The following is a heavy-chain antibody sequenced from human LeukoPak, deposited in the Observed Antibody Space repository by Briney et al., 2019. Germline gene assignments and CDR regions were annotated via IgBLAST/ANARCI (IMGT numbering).Heavy chain of an antibody. CDR2: ISGSGGST. J-gene: IGHJ4*02. V-gene: IGHV3-23*01. CDR1: GFTFSSYA. Sequence: GGSLRLSCAASGFTFSSYAMSWVRQAPGKGLEWVSAISGSGGSTYYADSVKGRFTISRDNSKTTLYLQMSSRTAEGTAVYYWPKDPSRKYCYGSGSYQYYFDYWGQGTLVTVSS. D-gene: IGHD3-10*01. CDR3: PKDPSRKYCYGSGSYQYYFDY.